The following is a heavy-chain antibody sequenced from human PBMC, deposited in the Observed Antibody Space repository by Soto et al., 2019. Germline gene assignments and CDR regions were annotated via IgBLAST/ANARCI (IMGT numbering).Heavy chain of an antibody. J-gene: IGHJ4*02. V-gene: IGHV1-18*04. CDR2: ISAYNGNT. CDR1: GYTFTSYG. CDR3: ARVREEDIVVVVAAHFDY. D-gene: IGHD2-15*01. Sequence: ASVKVSCKASGYTFTSYGLSWVRQAPGQGLEWMGWISAYNGNTNYAQKLQGRVTMTTDTSTSTAYMELRSLRSDDTAVYYCARVREEDIVVVVAAHFDYWGQGTLVTVSS.